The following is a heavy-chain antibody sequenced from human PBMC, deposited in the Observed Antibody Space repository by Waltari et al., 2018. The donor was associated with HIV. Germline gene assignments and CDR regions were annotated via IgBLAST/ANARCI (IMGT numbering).Heavy chain of an antibody. D-gene: IGHD3-22*01. J-gene: IGHJ4*02. CDR3: ARDRWYYFDTSDYFYDY. CDR1: GFPFSDYH. Sequence: QVQLVETGGGLVKPGGSLRLSWAASGFPFSDYHIHWIRQAPGKGLEWISYISNSGDIIYYADSVKGRFTISRDNAKNSLYLQMNSLRAEDTAVYYCARDRWYYFDTSDYFYDYWGQGTLVTVSS. CDR2: ISNSGDII. V-gene: IGHV3-11*01.